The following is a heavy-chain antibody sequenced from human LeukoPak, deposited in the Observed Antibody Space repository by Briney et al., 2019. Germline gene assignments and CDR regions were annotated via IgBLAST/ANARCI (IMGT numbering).Heavy chain of an antibody. CDR1: GYTFTSYD. Sequence: GASVKVSCKXSGYTFTSYDINWVRQATGQGLEWMGRMNPNSGNTGYAQKFQGRVTITRDTSISTAYMELSGLRSEDTAVYFCARDCSRTSCYTRFDYWGQGTLVTVSS. V-gene: IGHV1-8*01. D-gene: IGHD2-2*02. J-gene: IGHJ4*02. CDR3: ARDCSRTSCYTRFDY. CDR2: MNPNSGNT.